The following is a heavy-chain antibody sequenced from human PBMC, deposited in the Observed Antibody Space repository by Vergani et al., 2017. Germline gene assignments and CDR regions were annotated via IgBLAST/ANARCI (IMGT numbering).Heavy chain of an antibody. CDR2: INPSGSHK. J-gene: IGHJ4*02. V-gene: IGHV1-46*03. CDR3: AREDYGILTGYRY. D-gene: IGHD3-9*01. CDR1: GYTFSNYY. Sequence: QVQVVQSGAEVKKSGASVKVSCKTSGYTFSNYYMHWVRQAPGQGLEWMGIINPSGSHKNYAQKFQGRVTMTRDTSTRTVYMELSSLRSEDTAIYYCAREDYGILTGYRYWGQGTLVTVSA.